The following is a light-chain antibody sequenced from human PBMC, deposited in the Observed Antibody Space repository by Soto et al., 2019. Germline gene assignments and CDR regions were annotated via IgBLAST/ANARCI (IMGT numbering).Light chain of an antibody. CDR3: QQYGSSPRT. J-gene: IGKJ1*01. CDR2: GAS. CDR1: QSVRSDY. V-gene: IGKV3-20*01. Sequence: EIVLTQSRGTLSLSPGERATLSCRASQSVRSDYLAWYQQKPGQAPRIDIYGASTRATGIPDRFTGSGSGTDLTLTISSLEPEDFAVYYCQQYGSSPRTCGQGTKVDI.